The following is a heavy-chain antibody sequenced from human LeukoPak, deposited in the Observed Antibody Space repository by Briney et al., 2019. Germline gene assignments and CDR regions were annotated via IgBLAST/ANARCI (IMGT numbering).Heavy chain of an antibody. CDR1: GYSFSNYW. CDR2: IYPGDSDT. CDR3: ARWGGAHGDFSYYYYGMDV. Sequence: GESLKISCKGSGYSFSNYWIGWVRQMPGKGLEWMGIIYPGDSDTRYSPSFQGQVTISADKSISTAYLQWSSLKASDTAMYYCARWGGAHGDFSYYYYGMDVWGQGTTVTVSS. D-gene: IGHD4-17*01. V-gene: IGHV5-51*01. J-gene: IGHJ6*02.